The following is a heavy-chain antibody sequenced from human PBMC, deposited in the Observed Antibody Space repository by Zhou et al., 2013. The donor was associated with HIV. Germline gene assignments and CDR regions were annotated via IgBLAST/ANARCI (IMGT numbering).Heavy chain of an antibody. V-gene: IGHV1-69*05. CDR1: GDIFSSYA. CDR3: ARDGRILVFSNAPHAFDV. CDR2: IIPMFGTS. J-gene: IGHJ3*01. D-gene: IGHD3-3*01. Sequence: QVQLVQSGTEVKKPGSSVKVSCKASGDIFSSYAISWVRQAPGQGLEWMGGIIPMFGTSNYAQKFQGRVTITTDESTSTAYMELSSLRSEDTAMYYCARDGRILVFSNAPHAFDVWGQGTMVTVSS.